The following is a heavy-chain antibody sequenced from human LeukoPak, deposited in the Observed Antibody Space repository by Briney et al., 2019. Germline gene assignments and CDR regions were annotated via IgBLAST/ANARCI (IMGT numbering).Heavy chain of an antibody. V-gene: IGHV1-8*02. CDR2: MNPNSGNT. CDR3: ARGGYYDSSGYYNWFDP. D-gene: IGHD3-22*01. CDR1: GGTFSSYA. Sequence: ASVKVSCKASGGTFSSYAISWVRQATGQGLEWMGWMNPNSGNTGYAQKFQGRVTMTRNTSISTAYMELSSLRSEDTAGYYCARGGYYDSSGYYNWFDPWGQGTLVTVSS. J-gene: IGHJ5*02.